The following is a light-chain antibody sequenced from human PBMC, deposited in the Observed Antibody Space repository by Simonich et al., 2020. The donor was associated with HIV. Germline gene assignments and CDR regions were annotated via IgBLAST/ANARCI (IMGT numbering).Light chain of an antibody. V-gene: IGKV3-20*01. CDR3: QQYGSSLTWT. J-gene: IGKJ1*01. Sequence: EIVMTQSPATLSVSPGERATLSCRASQSVSSNLAWYQQKPGQAPRLLIYDASSRATGIPDRFSGSGSGTDFTLTISRLEPEDFAVYYCQQYGSSLTWTFGQGTKVEIK. CDR1: QSVSSN. CDR2: DAS.